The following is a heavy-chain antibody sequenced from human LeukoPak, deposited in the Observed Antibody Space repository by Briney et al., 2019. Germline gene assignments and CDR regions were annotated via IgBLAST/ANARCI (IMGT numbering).Heavy chain of an antibody. CDR2: INTNTGNP. D-gene: IGHD6-13*01. Sequence: ASVKVSCKASGYTFTSYAMNWVRQAPGQGLEWMGWINTNTGNPTYAQGFTGRFVFSLDTSVSTAYLQISSLTAEDTAVYYCASSEPRGKAAAGTYWGQGTLVTVSS. J-gene: IGHJ4*02. CDR3: ASSEPRGKAAAGTY. CDR1: GYTFTSYA. V-gene: IGHV7-4-1*02.